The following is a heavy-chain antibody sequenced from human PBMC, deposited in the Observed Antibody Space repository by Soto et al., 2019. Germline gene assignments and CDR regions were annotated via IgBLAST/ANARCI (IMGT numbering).Heavy chain of an antibody. CDR3: ARDSGLRSSSPVDY. D-gene: IGHD6-6*01. Sequence: GGSLRLSCAASGFTFSSYGMHWVRQAPGKGLEWVAVIWYDGSNKYYADSVKGRFTISRDNSKNTLYLQMNSLRAEDTAVYYCARDSGLRSSSPVDYWGQGTLVTVSS. CDR1: GFTFSSYG. V-gene: IGHV3-33*01. CDR2: IWYDGSNK. J-gene: IGHJ4*02.